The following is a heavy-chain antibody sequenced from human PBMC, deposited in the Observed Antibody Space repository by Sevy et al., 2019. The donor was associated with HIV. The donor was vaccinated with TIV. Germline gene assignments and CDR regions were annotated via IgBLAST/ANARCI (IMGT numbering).Heavy chain of an antibody. J-gene: IGHJ4*02. CDR2: ISYDGSNK. V-gene: IGHV3-30-3*01. D-gene: IGHD3-22*01. CDR1: GFTFSSYA. Sequence: GGSLRLSCAASGFTFSSYAMHWVRQPPGKGLEWVAVISYDGSNKYYADSVKGRFTISRDNSKNTLYLQMNSLRAEDTAVYYCAREGTFYYDSSGYSAADYWGQGTLVTVSS. CDR3: AREGTFYYDSSGYSAADY.